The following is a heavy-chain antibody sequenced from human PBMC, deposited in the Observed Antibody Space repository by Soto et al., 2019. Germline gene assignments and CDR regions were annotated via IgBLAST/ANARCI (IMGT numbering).Heavy chain of an antibody. D-gene: IGHD6-19*01. CDR3: ARESPGAVASLGGMDV. J-gene: IGHJ6*02. CDR1: GGTFSSYA. CDR2: IIPIFGTA. Sequence: GASVKVSCKASGGTFSSYAISWVRQAPGQGLEWMGGIIPIFGTANYAQKFQGRVTITADKSTSTAYMELSSLRSEDTAVYYCARESPGAVASLGGMDVRGQVTTVTVSS. V-gene: IGHV1-69*06.